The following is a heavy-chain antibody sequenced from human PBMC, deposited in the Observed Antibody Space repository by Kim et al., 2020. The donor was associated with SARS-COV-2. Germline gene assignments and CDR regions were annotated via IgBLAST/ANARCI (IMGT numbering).Heavy chain of an antibody. J-gene: IGHJ4*02. CDR1: GFTFDDYA. D-gene: IGHD3-10*01. V-gene: IGHV3-9*01. CDR2: ISWNSGSI. Sequence: GGSLRLSCAASGFTFDDYAMHWVRPAPGKGLEWVSGISWNSGSIGYADSVKGRFTISRDNAKNSLYLQMNSLRAEDTALYYCAKDIRDYYGSGSYYNLYFDYCGQGTLVTVSS. CDR3: AKDIRDYYGSGSYYNLYFDY.